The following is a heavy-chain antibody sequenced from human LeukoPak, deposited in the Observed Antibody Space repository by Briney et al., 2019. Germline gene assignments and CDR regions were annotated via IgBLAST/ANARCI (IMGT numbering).Heavy chain of an antibody. J-gene: IGHJ4*02. CDR2: IYYSGST. Sequence: SETLSLTCTVSGGSISSSNYYWGWIRQPPGKGLEWIGSIYYSGSTYYNPSLKSRVTISVDTSKNQFSLKLSSVTAADTAVYYCARHVVVAARPYYFDYWGQGTLVTVSS. CDR3: ARHVVVAARPYYFDY. CDR1: GGSISSSNYY. D-gene: IGHD2-15*01. V-gene: IGHV4-39*01.